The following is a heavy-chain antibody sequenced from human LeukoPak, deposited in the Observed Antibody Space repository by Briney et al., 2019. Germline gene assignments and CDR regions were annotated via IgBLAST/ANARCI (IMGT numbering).Heavy chain of an antibody. CDR2: ISYDGSNK. D-gene: IGHD3-9*01. J-gene: IGHJ4*02. CDR1: GFTFSSYA. Sequence: GGSLRLSCATSGFTFSSYAMHWVRQAPGKGLEWVAVISYDGSNKYYADSVKGRFTISRDNSKNTLYLQMNSLRAEDTAVYYCAKEGLRYFDWLSEPYDYWGQGTLVTVSS. CDR3: AKEGLRYFDWLSEPYDY. V-gene: IGHV3-30*04.